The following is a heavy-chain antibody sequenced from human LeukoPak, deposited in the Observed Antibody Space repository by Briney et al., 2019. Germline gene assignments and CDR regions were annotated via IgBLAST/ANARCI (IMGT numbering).Heavy chain of an antibody. CDR3: TKSRISFSGQADH. V-gene: IGHV3-48*04. Sequence: GGSLRLSCAASGFTFSTYGMTWVRQAPGKGLEWISYISSIIDSIKYADSVKRRFTSSRANAKNSLYLQMISLRAEDTAVYYCTKSRISFSGQADHWVQGTLVTVSS. CDR1: GFTFSTYG. D-gene: IGHD5-12*01. J-gene: IGHJ4*02. CDR2: ISSIIDSI.